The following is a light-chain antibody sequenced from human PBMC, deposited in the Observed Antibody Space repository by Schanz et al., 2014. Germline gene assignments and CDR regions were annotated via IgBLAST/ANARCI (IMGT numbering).Light chain of an antibody. CDR2: RAS. CDR1: QSIATW. V-gene: IGKV1-5*01. J-gene: IGKJ1*01. CDR3: QKYDSAPWT. Sequence: DIQMTQSPSTLSASVGDRVTITCRASQSIATWLSWYQQKPGEAPKLLIYRASTLQSGVPSRFSGSESGTDFTLTISSLQPEDVATYYCQKYDSAPWTFGQGTKVEIK.